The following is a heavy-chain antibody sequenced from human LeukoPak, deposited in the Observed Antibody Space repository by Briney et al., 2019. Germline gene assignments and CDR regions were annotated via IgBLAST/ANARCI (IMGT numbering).Heavy chain of an antibody. J-gene: IGHJ4*02. D-gene: IGHD4-23*01. CDR2: ISYDGTKK. CDR1: GFTFSSYA. V-gene: IGHV3-30-3*01. CDR3: AKDLRPVGYGGYFDY. Sequence: GGSLRLSCAASGFTFSSYAMHWVRQAPGKGLEWVAVISYDGTKKYYADSVKCRFTISRDNSKNTLYVQMNSLRAEDTAVYYCAKDLRPVGYGGYFDYWGQGTLVTVSS.